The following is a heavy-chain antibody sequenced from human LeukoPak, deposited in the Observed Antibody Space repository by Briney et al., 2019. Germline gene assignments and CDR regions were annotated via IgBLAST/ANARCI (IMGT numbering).Heavy chain of an antibody. CDR2: VSSSGGNT. Sequence: PGRSLRLSCAASGFTFTNYAMTWVRQSPGKGLEWVSAVSSSGGNTYYAESGRGRFTISRDNSKNTVSLHMNSLRAEDTAVYYCAKAHDDYYFDYWGRGTRVTVSS. CDR1: GFTFTNYA. J-gene: IGHJ4*02. CDR3: AKAHDDYYFDY. V-gene: IGHV3-23*01. D-gene: IGHD4-17*01.